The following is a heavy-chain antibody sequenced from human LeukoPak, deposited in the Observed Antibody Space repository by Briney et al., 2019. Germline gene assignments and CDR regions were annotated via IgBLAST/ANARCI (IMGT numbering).Heavy chain of an antibody. V-gene: IGHV4-39*01. J-gene: IGHJ4*02. CDR3: ARHKPTYFDWLFLFDY. CDR2: IYYSGST. CDR1: GGSINSSSYY. D-gene: IGHD3-9*01. Sequence: SETLSLTCTVSGGSINSSSYYWGWIRQPPGKGLEWIGSIYYSGSTYYNPSLKSRVTISVDTSKNQFSLKLSSVTAADTAVYYCARHKPTYFDWLFLFDYWGQGTLVTVSS.